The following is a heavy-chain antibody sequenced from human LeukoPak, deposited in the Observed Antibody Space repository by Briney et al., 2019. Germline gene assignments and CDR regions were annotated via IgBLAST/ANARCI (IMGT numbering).Heavy chain of an antibody. J-gene: IGHJ6*02. CDR3: AREVGGWYQGYYYYGMDV. V-gene: IGHV1-2*04. CDR2: INPNSGGT. Sequence: ASVKVSCKASGYTFTGYYMHWVRQAPGQGLEWMGWINPNSGGTNYAQKFQGWVTMTRDTSISTAYMELSRLRSGDTAVYYCAREVGGWYQGYYYYGMDVWGQGTTVTVSS. CDR1: GYTFTGYY. D-gene: IGHD6-19*01.